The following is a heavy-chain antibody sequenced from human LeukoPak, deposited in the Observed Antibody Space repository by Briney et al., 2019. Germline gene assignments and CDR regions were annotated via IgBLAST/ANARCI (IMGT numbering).Heavy chain of an antibody. D-gene: IGHD5-12*01. CDR2: IYYSGST. J-gene: IGHJ4*02. Sequence: SETLSLTCTVSGGSISSSSSYWGWIRQPPGTGLEWIGNIYYSGSTNYNPSLKSRVTISVDTSKDQFSLKLSSVTAADTAVYYCARRRYGGHVDYWGQGTLVTVSS. CDR1: GGSISSSSSY. CDR3: ARRRYGGHVDY. V-gene: IGHV4-39*01.